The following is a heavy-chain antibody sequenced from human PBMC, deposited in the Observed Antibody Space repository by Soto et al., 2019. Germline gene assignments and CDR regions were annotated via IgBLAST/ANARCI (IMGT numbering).Heavy chain of an antibody. D-gene: IGHD4-4*01. V-gene: IGHV3-30*17. J-gene: IGHJ4*02. Sequence: GGSLRLSCSASGFTFSSYAMHWVRQAPGKGLEWLAVISRDGNNKDYGDSVKGRFTIPRDNSKNTLFLQMNSLRDEDSAVYYCAKDAYTPIRTTAHDAGGLDHWGRGTLVTVSS. CDR3: AKDAYTPIRTTAHDAGGLDH. CDR1: GFTFSSYA. CDR2: ISRDGNNK.